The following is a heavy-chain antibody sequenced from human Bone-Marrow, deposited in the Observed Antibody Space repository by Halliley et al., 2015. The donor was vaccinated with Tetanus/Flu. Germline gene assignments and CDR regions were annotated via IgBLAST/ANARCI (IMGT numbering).Heavy chain of an antibody. CDR3: ARRNCHGDCENRYYFDY. V-gene: IGHV1-18*04. CDR2: ISAYHGNT. CDR1: GYTFTSYG. D-gene: IGHD2-21*02. Sequence: QLVQSGVEVMKPGASLKVSCKASGYTFTSYGISWVRQAPGQGLEWMGWISAYHGNTNYAQKFQGRVTLTTDTSTSTAYMELRSLRSDDTSVYLWARRNCHGDCENRYYFDYWGQGTLVPVSS. J-gene: IGHJ4*02.